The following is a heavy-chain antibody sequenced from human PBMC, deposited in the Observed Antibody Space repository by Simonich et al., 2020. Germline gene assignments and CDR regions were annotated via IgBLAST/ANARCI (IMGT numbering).Heavy chain of an antibody. J-gene: IGHJ3*02. CDR3: ARVRFEAFDI. CDR2: INPNRGGK. CDR1: GYTFTGYS. Sequence: QVQLVQSGAEVKKPGASVKVSCKASGYTFTGYSMHWVRQAPGKGLEWMGGINPNRGGKNYAQKFQGRVTMTRDTSISTAYMELSRLRSDDTAVYYCARVRFEAFDIWGQGTMVTVSS. V-gene: IGHV1-2*02.